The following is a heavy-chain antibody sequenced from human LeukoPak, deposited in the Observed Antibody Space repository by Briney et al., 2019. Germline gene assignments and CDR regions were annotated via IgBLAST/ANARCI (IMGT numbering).Heavy chain of an antibody. J-gene: IGHJ4*02. CDR1: GFTFSSYS. CDR2: ISSSSSYI. Sequence: GGSLRLSCAASGFTFSSYSMNWVRQAPGKGLEWGSSISSSSSYIYYADSVKGRFTISRDNAKNSLYLQMHSLRAEDTAVYYCARDKSAARGYYFDYWGQGTLVTVSS. V-gene: IGHV3-21*01. D-gene: IGHD6-6*01. CDR3: ARDKSAARGYYFDY.